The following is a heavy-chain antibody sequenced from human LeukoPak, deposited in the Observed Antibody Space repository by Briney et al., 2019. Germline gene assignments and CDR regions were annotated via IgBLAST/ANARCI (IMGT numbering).Heavy chain of an antibody. J-gene: IGHJ3*02. D-gene: IGHD2-8*01. CDR2: TNIDGSTT. CDR3: ARVAGPSDVASGVFDI. CDR1: GFTFSTYW. V-gene: IGHV3-74*01. Sequence: GGSLRLSCAASGFTFSTYWMHWVRQAPGKGLVWVSRTNIDGSTTSSADSVKGRFTISRDNAKNTLYLQMNSLRAEDTAVYYCARVAGPSDVASGVFDIWGQGTMVTVSS.